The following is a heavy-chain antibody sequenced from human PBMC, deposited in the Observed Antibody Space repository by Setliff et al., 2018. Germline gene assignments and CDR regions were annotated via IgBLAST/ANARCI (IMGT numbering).Heavy chain of an antibody. CDR2: IIPMFGTT. CDR3: ARVRDCSGGICHRGFHHYMDV. J-gene: IGHJ6*03. Sequence: ASVKVSCKASGGTFSSYVIDWVRQAPGQGLEWMGGIIPMFGTTNYAQRFRGRVTITADESTTTAYLELSSLRSEDTAVYYCARVRDCSGGICHRGFHHYMDVWGKGTTVTVSS. CDR1: GGTFSSYV. D-gene: IGHD2-15*01. V-gene: IGHV1-69*13.